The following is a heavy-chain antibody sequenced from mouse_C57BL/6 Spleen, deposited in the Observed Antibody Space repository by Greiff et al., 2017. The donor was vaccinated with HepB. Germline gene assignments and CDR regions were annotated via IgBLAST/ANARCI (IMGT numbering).Heavy chain of an antibody. V-gene: IGHV1-85*01. J-gene: IGHJ1*03. CDR2: IYPRDGST. D-gene: IGHD1-1*01. Sequence: VQLVESGPELVKPGASVKLSCKASGYTFTSYDINWVKQRPGQGLEWIGWIYPRDGSTKYNEKFKGKATLTVDTSSSTAYMELHSLTSEDSAVYCCARALVAQAFYWYFDVWGTGTTVTVSS. CDR3: ARALVAQAFYWYFDV. CDR1: GYTFTSYD.